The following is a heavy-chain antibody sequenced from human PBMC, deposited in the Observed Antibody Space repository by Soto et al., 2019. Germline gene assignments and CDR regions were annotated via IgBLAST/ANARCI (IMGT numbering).Heavy chain of an antibody. V-gene: IGHV1-69*13. CDR2: IIPIFGTA. Sequence: SVKVSCKASGGTFSSYAISWVRQAPGQGLEWMGGIIPIFGTANYAQKFQGRVTITADESTSSAYMELSSLRSEDTAVYYCARDSTSIAARPHYYYGMDVWGQGTTVTVSS. D-gene: IGHD6-6*01. CDR3: ARDSTSIAARPHYYYGMDV. CDR1: GGTFSSYA. J-gene: IGHJ6*02.